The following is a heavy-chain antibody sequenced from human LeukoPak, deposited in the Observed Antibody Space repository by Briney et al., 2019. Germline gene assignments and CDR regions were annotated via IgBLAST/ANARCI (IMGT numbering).Heavy chain of an antibody. D-gene: IGHD3-3*01. CDR3: AKDFWSGYYSGYFDY. CDR1: GFTFSSYA. J-gene: IGHJ4*02. CDR2: ISGGGGST. Sequence: GGSLRLSCAASGFTFSSYAMSWVRQAPGKGLEWVSTISGGGGSTYYADSVKGRFTVSRDNSKNTLYLQMNSLRAEDTAVYYCAKDFWSGYYSGYFDYWGQGTLVTVSS. V-gene: IGHV3-23*01.